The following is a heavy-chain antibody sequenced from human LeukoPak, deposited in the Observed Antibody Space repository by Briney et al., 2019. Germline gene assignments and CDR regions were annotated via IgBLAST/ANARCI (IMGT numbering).Heavy chain of an antibody. Sequence: GGSLRLSCAASGFTFSNAWMSWVRQAPGKGLEWLGRIQSKTDGGTTDYAAPVKGRFTISRDDSENTLSLQMNSLETEDTAVYYCNRALSYYGMDVWGQGTTVTVSS. CDR2: IQSKTDGGTT. D-gene: IGHD3-16*01. CDR3: NRALSYYGMDV. CDR1: GFTFSNAW. V-gene: IGHV3-15*01. J-gene: IGHJ6*02.